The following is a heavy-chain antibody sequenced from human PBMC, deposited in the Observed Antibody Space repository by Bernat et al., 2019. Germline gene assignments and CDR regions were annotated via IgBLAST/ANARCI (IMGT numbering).Heavy chain of an antibody. CDR1: GYTFTSYG. CDR2: ISAYNGNT. Sequence: QVQLVQSGAEVKKPGASVKVSCKASGYTFTSYGISWVRQAPGQGLEWMGWISAYNGNTNYAQKLQGRVTMTTDTSTSTAYMELRSLRSDDTAVYYCARGPLMITFGGVIVEGYYFDYWGQGTLVTVSS. D-gene: IGHD3-16*02. V-gene: IGHV1-18*01. J-gene: IGHJ4*02. CDR3: ARGPLMITFGGVIVEGYYFDY.